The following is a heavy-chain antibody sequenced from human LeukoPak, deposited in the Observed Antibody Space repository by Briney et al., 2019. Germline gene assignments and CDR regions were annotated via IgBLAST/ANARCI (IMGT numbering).Heavy chain of an antibody. D-gene: IGHD4-17*01. CDR1: GYSFTSYW. J-gene: IGHJ6*02. CDR2: IYPGDSDT. Sequence: GESLKISCKGSGYSFTSYWIGWVRQLPGKGLEWMGIIYPGDSDTRYSPPFQGQVTISADKSISTAYLQWSSLKASDTAMYYCARRTHGDYLGYGMDVWGQGTTVTVSS. V-gene: IGHV5-51*01. CDR3: ARRTHGDYLGYGMDV.